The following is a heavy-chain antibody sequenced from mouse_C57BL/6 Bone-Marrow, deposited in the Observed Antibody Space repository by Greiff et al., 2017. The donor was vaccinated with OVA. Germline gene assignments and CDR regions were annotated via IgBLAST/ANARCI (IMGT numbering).Heavy chain of an antibody. CDR3: ARAYYYGSRNWYFDV. CDR1: GYTFTDYY. CDR2: INPYNGGT. Sequence: EVQVVESGPVLVKPGASVKMSCKASGYTFTDYYMNWVKQSHGKSLEWIGVINPYNGGTSYNQKFKGKATLTVDKSSSTAYMELNSLTSEDSAVYYCARAYYYGSRNWYFDVWGTGTTVTVSS. V-gene: IGHV1-19*01. J-gene: IGHJ1*03. D-gene: IGHD1-1*01.